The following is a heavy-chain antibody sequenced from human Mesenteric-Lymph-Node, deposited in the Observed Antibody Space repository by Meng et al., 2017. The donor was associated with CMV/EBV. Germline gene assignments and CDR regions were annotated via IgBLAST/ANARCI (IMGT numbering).Heavy chain of an antibody. Sequence: AYGFTFNRCAMTWVRQAPGKGLEWVSSINGVGDSTFYADSVKGRFTISRDNYSDMLFVQMTNLRADDTALYYCVKGGIGEPGQLDFWGRGTLVTVSS. CDR2: INGVGDST. CDR1: GFTFNRCA. V-gene: IGHV3-23*01. CDR3: VKGGIGEPGQLDF. D-gene: IGHD3-16*01. J-gene: IGHJ4*02.